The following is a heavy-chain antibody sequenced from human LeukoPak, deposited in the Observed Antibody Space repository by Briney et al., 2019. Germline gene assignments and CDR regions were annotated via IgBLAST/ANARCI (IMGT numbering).Heavy chain of an antibody. CDR3: ARSSQYYSFDI. CDR1: GGSISSYY. D-gene: IGHD3-10*01. CDR2: IYYSGST. V-gene: IGHV4-59*12. J-gene: IGHJ3*02. Sequence: SETLSLTCTVSGGSISSYYWSWIRQPPGKGLEWIGYIYYSGSTYYNPSLKSRVTISVDTSKNQFSLKLSSVTAADTAVYYCARSSQYYSFDIWGQGTMVTVSS.